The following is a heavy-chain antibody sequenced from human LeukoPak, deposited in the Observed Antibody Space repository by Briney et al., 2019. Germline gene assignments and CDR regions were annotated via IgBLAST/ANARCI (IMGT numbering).Heavy chain of an antibody. CDR2: LDPEDGET. CDR3: ATQGNSIHLPDY. CDR1: GYTLTELS. D-gene: IGHD1/OR15-1a*01. J-gene: IGHJ4*02. Sequence: ASVKVSFKVSGYTLTELSMHWVRQAPGKGLEWMGGLDPEDGETIYAQKFQGRVTMTEDTSTDTAYMELSSLRSEDTAVYYCATQGNSIHLPDYWGQGTLVTVSS. V-gene: IGHV1-24*01.